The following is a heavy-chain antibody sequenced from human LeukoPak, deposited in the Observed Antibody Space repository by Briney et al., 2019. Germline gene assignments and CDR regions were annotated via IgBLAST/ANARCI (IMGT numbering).Heavy chain of an antibody. CDR3: ARTNYDFLTGYYDKWFDP. CDR2: ISADNGNP. D-gene: IGHD3-9*01. CDR1: GYTFTSYG. J-gene: IGHJ5*02. V-gene: IGHV1-18*01. Sequence: ASVKVSCKTSGYTFTSYGFSWVRQAPAQGLEWMGWISADNGNPNYARKFQGRVTMTTETSTSTVYMELRSLRSDDTAVYYCARTNYDFLTGYYDKWFDPWGQGTLVTVSS.